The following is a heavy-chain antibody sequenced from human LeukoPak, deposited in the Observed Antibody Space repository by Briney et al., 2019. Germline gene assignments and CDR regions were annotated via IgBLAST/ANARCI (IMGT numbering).Heavy chain of an antibody. CDR3: ARDAPRGYCSGASCWDYMDV. J-gene: IGHJ6*03. CDR2: ISSSSSYI. CDR1: GFTFSSYS. Sequence: PGGSLRLSCAASGFTFSSYSMNWVRQAPGKGLEWVSSISSSSSYIYYADSVKGRFTISRDNAKNSLYLQMNSLRAEDTAVYYCARDAPRGYCSGASCWDYMDVWGKGTTVTISS. D-gene: IGHD2-15*01. V-gene: IGHV3-21*01.